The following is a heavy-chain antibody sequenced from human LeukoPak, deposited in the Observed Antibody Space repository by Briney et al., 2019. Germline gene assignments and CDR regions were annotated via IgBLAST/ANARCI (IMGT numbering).Heavy chain of an antibody. CDR2: ISWNSGSI. CDR1: GFTFDDYA. V-gene: IGHV3-9*01. CDR3: AKDSSPTYYYDGSGYSGFDY. D-gene: IGHD3-22*01. Sequence: GRSLRLSCAASGFTFDDYAMHWVRQAPGKGLEWVSGISWNSGSIGYADSVKGRFTISRDNAKNSLYLQMNSLRAEDTALYYCAKDSSPTYYYDGSGYSGFDYWGQGTLVTVSS. J-gene: IGHJ4*02.